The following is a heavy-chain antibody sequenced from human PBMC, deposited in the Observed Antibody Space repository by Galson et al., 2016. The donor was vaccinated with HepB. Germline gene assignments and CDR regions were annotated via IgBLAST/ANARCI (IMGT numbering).Heavy chain of an antibody. CDR3: AKDSGAYYYDSSGYRRNAFDI. D-gene: IGHD3-22*01. J-gene: IGHJ3*02. V-gene: IGHV3-9*02. CDR2: ISWNSGSI. Sequence: SLRLSCAASGFTSDHYAMHWVRQAPGKGLEWVSGISWNSGSIGYADSVKGRFTISRNNARNSLDLQMNSLRAEDTALYYCAKDSGAYYYDSSGYRRNAFDIWGQGTVVTVSS. CDR1: GFTSDHYA.